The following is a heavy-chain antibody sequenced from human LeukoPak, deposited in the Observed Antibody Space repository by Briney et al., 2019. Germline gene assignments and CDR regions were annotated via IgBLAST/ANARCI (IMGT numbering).Heavy chain of an antibody. CDR2: IQYDGSEI. V-gene: IGHV3-30*02. CDR3: ARESGAAKIGQMLNY. D-gene: IGHD3-10*02. J-gene: IGHJ4*02. Sequence: GGSLRLSCAASGLMFSTSGMHWVRQAPGKGLEWVAFIQYDGSEIYYADSLKGRFTISRDNSKNALYLQMNSLRAEDTAVFYCARESGAAKIGQMLNYWGQGTLVTVSS. CDR1: GLMFSTSG.